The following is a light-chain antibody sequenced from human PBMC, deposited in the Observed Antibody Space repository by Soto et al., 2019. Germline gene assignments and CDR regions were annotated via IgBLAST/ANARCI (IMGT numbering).Light chain of an antibody. Sequence: QSGLTQPASVSGSPGQSITISCTGTSSDVGSYNLVSWYQQHPGKAPKLMIYEVSKRPSGVSNRFSGSKSGNTASLTISGLQAEDEADYYCCSYAGSSLYVFGTGTKLTVL. CDR3: CSYAGSSLYV. CDR1: SSDVGSYNL. V-gene: IGLV2-23*02. J-gene: IGLJ1*01. CDR2: EVS.